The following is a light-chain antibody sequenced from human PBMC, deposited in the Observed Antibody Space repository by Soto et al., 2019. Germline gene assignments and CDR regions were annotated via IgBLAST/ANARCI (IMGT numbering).Light chain of an antibody. J-gene: IGLJ2*01. Sequence: QSVLTQPPSASGTPGQRVTISCSGGNSNIGINYVYWYQRLPGTAPNLLIYRNTQRPSGVPDRFSGSKSGASASLAISGLQSEDEADYYCASWDDSLDVVVFGGGTKLTVL. CDR2: RNT. V-gene: IGLV1-47*01. CDR3: ASWDDSLDVVV. CDR1: NSNIGINY.